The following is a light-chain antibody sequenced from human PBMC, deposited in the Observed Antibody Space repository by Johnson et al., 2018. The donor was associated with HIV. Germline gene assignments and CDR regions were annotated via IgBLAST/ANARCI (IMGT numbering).Light chain of an antibody. CDR3: GTWDSSLSAL. V-gene: IGLV1-51*02. CDR2: ENN. CDR1: SSNIGNNY. Sequence: QSVLTQPPSVSAAPGQKVTISCSGSSSNIGNNYVSWYQQLPGTAPKLLIYENNKRPSGIPDRFSGSKSGTSATLGITGLQTGDEADYYCGTWDSSLSALFGTGTTVIVL. J-gene: IGLJ1*01.